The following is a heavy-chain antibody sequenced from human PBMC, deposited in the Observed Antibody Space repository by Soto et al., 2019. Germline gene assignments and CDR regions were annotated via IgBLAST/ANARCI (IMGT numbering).Heavy chain of an antibody. Sequence: ASEKVSCKASGHTFTGYYMHWVRQAPGQGLEWMGWINPNSGGTNYAQKFQGRVTMTRDTSISTAYMELSRLRSDDTAVYYRARDRDVQLWLGEGMDVWGQGNTVTVSS. CDR2: INPNSGGT. CDR3: ARDRDVQLWLGEGMDV. J-gene: IGHJ6*02. CDR1: GHTFTGYY. V-gene: IGHV1-2*02. D-gene: IGHD5-18*01.